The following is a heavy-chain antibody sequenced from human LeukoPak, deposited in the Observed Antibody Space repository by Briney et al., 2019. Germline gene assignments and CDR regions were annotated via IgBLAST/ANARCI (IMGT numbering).Heavy chain of an antibody. CDR2: ISSSSSYI. Sequence: GRSLRLSCAASGFTFSSYSMNWVRQAPGKGLEWVSSISSSSSYIYYADSVKGRFTISRDNAKNSLYLQMKSLRAEDTAVYYCATDPDYSGYDPRFGYWGQGTLVTVSS. J-gene: IGHJ4*02. CDR3: ATDPDYSGYDPRFGY. CDR1: GFTFSSYS. D-gene: IGHD5-12*01. V-gene: IGHV3-21*01.